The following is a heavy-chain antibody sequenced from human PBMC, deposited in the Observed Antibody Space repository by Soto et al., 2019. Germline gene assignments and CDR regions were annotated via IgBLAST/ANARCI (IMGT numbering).Heavy chain of an antibody. CDR1: GGSISSGGYY. Sequence: SETLSLTCTVSGGSISSGGYYWSWIRQHPGKGLEWIGYIYYSGSTYYNPSLKSRVTISVDTSKNQFSLKLSSVTAADTAVYYCARVKGRQLSDYGMDVWGQGTTVTVSS. J-gene: IGHJ6*02. CDR2: IYYSGST. D-gene: IGHD6-6*01. V-gene: IGHV4-31*03. CDR3: ARVKGRQLSDYGMDV.